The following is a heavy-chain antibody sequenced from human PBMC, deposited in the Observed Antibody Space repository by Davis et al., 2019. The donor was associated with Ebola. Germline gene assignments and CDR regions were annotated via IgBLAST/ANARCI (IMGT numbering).Heavy chain of an antibody. CDR3: ARGEYDYIWGSYHYRGFDY. V-gene: IGHV3-7*01. CDR2: IKQDGSEK. D-gene: IGHD3-16*02. J-gene: IGHJ4*02. Sequence: AASVKISCAASGFTFSSYWMSWVRQAPGKGLEWVANIKQDGSEKYYVDSVKGRFTISRDNAKNSLYLQMNSLRAEDTAVYYCARGEYDYIWGSYHYRGFDYWGQGTLVTVSS. CDR1: GFTFSSYW.